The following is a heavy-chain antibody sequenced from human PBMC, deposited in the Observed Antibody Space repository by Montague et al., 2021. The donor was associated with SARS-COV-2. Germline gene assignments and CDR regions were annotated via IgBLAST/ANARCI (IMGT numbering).Heavy chain of an antibody. Sequence: SETLSLTCTVSGVSISSYYWAWIRQPPGKGLEWIGFIYYSGSTNYNPSLKSRVTISVETSKNQFSLKLSSVTAADTAVYYCAKQALTRYCTSTTCFGAAFDFWGQGTMVTVSS. CDR1: GVSISSYY. J-gene: IGHJ3*01. V-gene: IGHV4-59*08. CDR2: IYYSGST. CDR3: AKQALTRYCTSTTCFGAAFDF. D-gene: IGHD2-2*01.